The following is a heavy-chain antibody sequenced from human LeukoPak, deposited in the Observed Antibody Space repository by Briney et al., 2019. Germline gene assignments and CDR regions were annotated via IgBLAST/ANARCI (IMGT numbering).Heavy chain of an antibody. V-gene: IGHV3-53*01. Sequence: GGSLRLSCTASEFTVSRNYMLWVRQAPGKGLEWVSLIFSNGDTHYADSVKGRFTISRDTSKNTVSLQMDSLRVEDTAMYYCTRDQMNYWGQGTLVTVSS. D-gene: IGHD5-24*01. CDR3: TRDQMNY. CDR1: EFTVSRNY. J-gene: IGHJ4*02. CDR2: IFSNGDT.